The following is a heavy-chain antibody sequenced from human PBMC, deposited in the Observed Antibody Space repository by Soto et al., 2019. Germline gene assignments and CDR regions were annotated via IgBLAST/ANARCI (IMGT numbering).Heavy chain of an antibody. Sequence: PGGSLRLSCAASEFTVSSNYMSWVRQAPGKELEWVSIIYSGGSTYYADSVKGRFIISRDNSTNTLHLQMNSLRSEDTAVYYCAISRILGGNSLGDAFDIWGQGTMVTVSS. CDR2: IYSGGST. CDR3: AISRILGGNSLGDAFDI. D-gene: IGHD2-21*02. CDR1: EFTVSSNY. J-gene: IGHJ3*02. V-gene: IGHV3-53*01.